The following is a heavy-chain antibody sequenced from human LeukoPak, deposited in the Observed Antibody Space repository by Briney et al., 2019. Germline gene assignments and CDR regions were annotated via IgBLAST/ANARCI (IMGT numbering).Heavy chain of an antibody. D-gene: IGHD6-13*01. V-gene: IGHV1-46*01. Sequence: GASVKVSCKASGYTFTSYYMHWVRQAPGQGLEWMGIINPSGGSTSYAQKFQGRVTMTTDTSTSTAYMELRSLRSDDTAVYYCARAGGIAAAGPRDFQHWGQGTLVTVSS. J-gene: IGHJ1*01. CDR3: ARAGGIAAAGPRDFQH. CDR1: GYTFTSYY. CDR2: INPSGGST.